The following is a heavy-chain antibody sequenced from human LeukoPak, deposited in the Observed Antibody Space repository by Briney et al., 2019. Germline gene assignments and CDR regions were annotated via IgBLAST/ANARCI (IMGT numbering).Heavy chain of an antibody. J-gene: IGHJ5*02. Sequence: SETLSLTCTVSGGSISSGNYLWSWIRQHPGKGLEWIGYNSYFGSTNYNPSLKSRVTITLDTSENQFSLNLYSVTAADTAVYYCARLSDPATILAPWGQGTLVVVSS. CDR1: GGSISSGNYL. CDR2: NSYFGST. D-gene: IGHD5-12*01. V-gene: IGHV4-31*03. CDR3: ARLSDPATILAP.